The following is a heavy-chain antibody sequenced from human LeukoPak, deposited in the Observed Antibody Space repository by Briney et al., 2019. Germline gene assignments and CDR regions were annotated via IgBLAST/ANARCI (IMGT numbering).Heavy chain of an antibody. Sequence: ASMKVSCKASGYTINNIHWVRQAPGQGLEWMGIINPSGGTSYAQKFQGRVTMTRDTSTGTVYMELRSLTSEDTAVYYCARDGDYCVDPWGQGTLVTVSS. CDR3: ARDGDYCVDP. CDR1: GYTINN. CDR2: INPSGGT. V-gene: IGHV1-46*02. D-gene: IGHD2/OR15-2a*01. J-gene: IGHJ5*02.